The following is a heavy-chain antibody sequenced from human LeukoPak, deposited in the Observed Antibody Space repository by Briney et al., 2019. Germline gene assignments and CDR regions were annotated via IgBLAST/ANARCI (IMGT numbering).Heavy chain of an antibody. CDR3: ASPARGGYFDL. V-gene: IGHV4-59*10. CDR1: GGSFSGYY. CDR2: IYSSGST. D-gene: IGHD3-10*01. Sequence: SETLSLTCAVYGGSFSGYYWSWIRPPAGKGLEWIGRIYSSGSTNYNPSLKSRVTISVDTSKNQFSLKLSSVTAADTAVYYCASPARGGYFDLWGRGTLVTVSS. J-gene: IGHJ2*01.